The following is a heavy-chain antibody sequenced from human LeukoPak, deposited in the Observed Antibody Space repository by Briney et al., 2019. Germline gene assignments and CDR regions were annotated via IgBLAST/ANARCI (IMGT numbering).Heavy chain of an antibody. V-gene: IGHV3-30*03. J-gene: IGHJ4*02. CDR2: ISYDGSNK. Sequence: GGSLRLSCAASGFTFSSYGMHWVRQAPGKGLEWVAVISYDGSNKYYADSVKGRFTISRDNSKNTLYLQMNSLRAEDTAVYYCARAGVLRFLEWLLSPFDYWGQGTLVTVSS. CDR1: GFTFSSYG. CDR3: ARAGVLRFLEWLLSPFDY. D-gene: IGHD3-3*01.